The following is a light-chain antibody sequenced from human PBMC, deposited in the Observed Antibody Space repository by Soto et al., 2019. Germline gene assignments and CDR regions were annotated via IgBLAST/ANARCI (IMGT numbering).Light chain of an antibody. CDR3: SSFTTSSTLYV. J-gene: IGLJ1*01. Sequence: QSALTQPASVSGSPGQSITISCTGTSSDVGGYNYVSWYQQHPGKAPKLMIDDVSNRPAGVSNRFSGSKSGNTASLTISGLQAEDEADYYCSSFTTSSTLYVFVTGTKLTVL. V-gene: IGLV2-14*01. CDR2: DVS. CDR1: SSDVGGYNY.